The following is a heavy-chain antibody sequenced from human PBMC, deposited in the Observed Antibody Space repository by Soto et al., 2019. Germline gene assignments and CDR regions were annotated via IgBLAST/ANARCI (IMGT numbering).Heavy chain of an antibody. CDR3: AKDVRPDDSSDYYHGMDD. CDR2: ISWDGGST. Sequence: GGSLRLSCAASGFTFDDYTMHWVRQAPGKGLEWVSLISWDGGSTYYADSVKGRFTISRDNSKNSLYLQMNSLRTEDTAVYYGAKDVRPDDSSDYYHGMDDWGQGTTVTVSS. D-gene: IGHD6-25*01. V-gene: IGHV3-43*01. CDR1: GFTFDDYT. J-gene: IGHJ6*02.